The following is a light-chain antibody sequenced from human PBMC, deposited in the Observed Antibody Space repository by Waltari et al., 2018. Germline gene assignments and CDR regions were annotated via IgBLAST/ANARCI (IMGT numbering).Light chain of an antibody. J-gene: IGKJ4*01. CDR2: GAS. CDR1: QSVNKY. V-gene: IGKV3-11*01. Sequence: EIVLTQSPAPMSLSHGERANLSCRASQSVNKYLDSFQQKPGQAPRLLIYGASNRAAGIPARFSGSGSGTDFTLTISSLEPEDFAVYYCLKRAGGPLFGGGTKVE. CDR3: LKRAGGPL.